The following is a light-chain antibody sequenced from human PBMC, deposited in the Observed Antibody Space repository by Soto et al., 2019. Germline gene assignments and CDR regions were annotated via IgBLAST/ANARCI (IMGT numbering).Light chain of an antibody. CDR2: GNS. CDR3: QSYDSSLSAPV. CDR1: SSNIGAGYD. J-gene: IGLJ2*01. Sequence: QAVVTQPPSVSGAPGQRVTISCTGSSSNIGAGYDVHWYQQLPGTAPKRLIYGNSNRPSGVPDRFSGSKSGTSASLAITGLQAEDEADYYCQSYDSSLSAPVFGGGTQLTVL. V-gene: IGLV1-40*01.